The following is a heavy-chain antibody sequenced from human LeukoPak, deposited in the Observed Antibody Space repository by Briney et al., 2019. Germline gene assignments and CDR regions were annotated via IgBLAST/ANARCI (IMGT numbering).Heavy chain of an antibody. D-gene: IGHD3-22*01. J-gene: IGHJ4*02. Sequence: GGSLRLSCAASGFTFSSYSMNWVRQAPGKGLEWVSSISSSSSYIYYADSVKGRFTISRDNAKNSLYLQMNSLRAEDTAMYYCAREMGSSYYDSSGYYGFFDYWGQGTLVTVSS. CDR1: GFTFSSYS. CDR2: ISSSSSYI. CDR3: AREMGSSYYDSSGYYGFFDY. V-gene: IGHV3-21*01.